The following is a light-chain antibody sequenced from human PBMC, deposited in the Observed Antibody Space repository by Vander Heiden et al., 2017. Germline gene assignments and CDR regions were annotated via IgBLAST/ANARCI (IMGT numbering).Light chain of an antibody. J-gene: IGLJ3*02. V-gene: IGLV1-51*02. Sequence: QSVLTQPPSVSAAPGQKVTISCSGSSSNIGNNYVSWYQQLPGTAPKLLIYENNKRPSGIPDRFSGSKSGTSATLGITGLQTGDEADYYCGTWDTSLSNWVFGGGTKL. CDR1: SSNIGNNY. CDR3: GTWDTSLSNWV. CDR2: ENN.